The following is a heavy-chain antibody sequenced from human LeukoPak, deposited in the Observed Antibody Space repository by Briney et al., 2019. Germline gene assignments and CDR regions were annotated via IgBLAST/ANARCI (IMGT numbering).Heavy chain of an antibody. CDR3: AREMTFDI. J-gene: IGHJ3*02. Sequence: SETLSLTCVVSGGSISSSNWWSWVRQPPGKGLEWIGEIFHSGSTNYNPSFKSRVTISVDRPKNQFSLKLTSVTAADTAVYYCAREMTFDIWGQGTMVTVSS. CDR1: GGSISSSNW. V-gene: IGHV4-4*02. CDR2: IFHSGST.